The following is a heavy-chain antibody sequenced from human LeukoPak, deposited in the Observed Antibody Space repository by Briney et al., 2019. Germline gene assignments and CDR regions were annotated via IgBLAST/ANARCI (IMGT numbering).Heavy chain of an antibody. D-gene: IGHD3-9*01. V-gene: IGHV1-18*04. CDR2: ISAYNGNT. Sequence: ASVKVSCKASGYTFTSYGISRVGQAPGQGLEWMXXISAYNGNTNYAQKLQGRVTMTTDTSTSTAYMELRSLRSDDTAVYYCARDYDILTGYYIPDYWGQGTLVTVAS. J-gene: IGHJ4*02. CDR3: ARDYDILTGYYIPDY. CDR1: GYTFTSYG.